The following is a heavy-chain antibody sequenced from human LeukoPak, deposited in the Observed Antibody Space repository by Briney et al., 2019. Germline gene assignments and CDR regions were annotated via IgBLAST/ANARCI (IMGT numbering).Heavy chain of an antibody. J-gene: IGHJ3*02. CDR2: INPSGGST. CDR1: GYTFTGYY. Sequence: ASVKVSCKASGYTFTGYYMHWVRQAPGQGLEWMGIINPSGGSTSYAQKFQGRVTMTRDMSTSTVYMELSSLRSEDTAVYYCASSRGYSYGFKADSAFDIWGQGTMVTVSS. D-gene: IGHD5-18*01. V-gene: IGHV1-46*01. CDR3: ASSRGYSYGFKADSAFDI.